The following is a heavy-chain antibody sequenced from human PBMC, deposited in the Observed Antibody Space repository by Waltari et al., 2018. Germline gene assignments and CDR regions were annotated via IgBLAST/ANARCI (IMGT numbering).Heavy chain of an antibody. Sequence: VQLLESGGGVVQPGGSLRLSCAAAGFTFSSYGIHWVRPGPGRGLDWGAVIGYDKNAKYYGGSVKGRFTISRDNSKNMLYVEMNSLRPEDTGLYYCASYIGSPSRPGTPSLWGQGTLVIVSS. CDR2: IGYDKNAK. V-gene: IGHV3-30*02. CDR1: GFTFSSYG. D-gene: IGHD1-26*01. CDR3: ASYIGSPSRPGTPSL. J-gene: IGHJ4*02.